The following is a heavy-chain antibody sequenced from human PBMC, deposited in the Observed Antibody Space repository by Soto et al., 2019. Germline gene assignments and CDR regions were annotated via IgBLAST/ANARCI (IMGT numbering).Heavy chain of an antibody. Sequence: GGSLRLSCAASGFTFILYSMIWVRQAPGKGLEWVASITSSSSYIYYEDSLKGRFTISRDNAKNSLFLQLDSLRAEDTAVYFCVRARSTDSRPDYWGQGTLVTVSS. V-gene: IGHV3-21*01. CDR2: ITSSSSYI. D-gene: IGHD3-22*01. CDR1: GFTFILYS. CDR3: VRARSTDSRPDY. J-gene: IGHJ4*02.